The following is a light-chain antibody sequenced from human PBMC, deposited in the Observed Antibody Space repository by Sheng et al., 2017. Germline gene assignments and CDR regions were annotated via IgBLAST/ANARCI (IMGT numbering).Light chain of an antibody. J-gene: IGLJ2*01. Sequence: QSVPTQPPSASGTPGQRVTISCSGSSSNIGSNAVNWYQQLPGTAPKVLIYSNIRRPSGVPDRFSGSKSGTSASLAISGLRSEDEADYYCAVWDDSLNGPVFGGGTKLTVL. CDR1: SSNIGSNA. CDR2: SNI. V-gene: IGLV1-44*01. CDR3: AVWDDSLNGPV.